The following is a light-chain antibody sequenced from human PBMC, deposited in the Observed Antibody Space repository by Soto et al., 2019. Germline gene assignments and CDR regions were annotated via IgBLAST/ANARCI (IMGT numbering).Light chain of an antibody. CDR1: SSDVGSYNS. V-gene: IGLV2-23*01. Sequence: QAALTQPASVSGSPGRSIAISCTGTSSDVGSYNSVSWYQQHPGKAPKLIIYEGYKRPSGVSDRFSGSKSGNTASLTISGLQAEDEADYYCCSYVGDAYVFGTGTKVTVL. CDR3: CSYVGDAYV. CDR2: EGY. J-gene: IGLJ1*01.